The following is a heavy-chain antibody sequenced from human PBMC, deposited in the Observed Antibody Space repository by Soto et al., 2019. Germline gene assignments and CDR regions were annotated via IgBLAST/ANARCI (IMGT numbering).Heavy chain of an antibody. CDR1: GLTFSTYS. V-gene: IGHV3-21*01. J-gene: IGHJ6*02. CDR2: ISSRSDI. Sequence: GGSLRLSCVGSGLTFSTYSINWVRQAPGKGLEWVSSISSRSDIYYADSVKGRFTISRDNAKNSVSLQMNSLRAEDTAVYYCAREYTAWPLAYGLDVWGQGTTVTVSS. D-gene: IGHD2-2*02. CDR3: AREYTAWPLAYGLDV.